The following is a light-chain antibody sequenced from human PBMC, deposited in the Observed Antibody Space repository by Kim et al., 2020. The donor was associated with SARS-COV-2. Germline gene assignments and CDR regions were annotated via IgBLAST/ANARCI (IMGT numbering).Light chain of an antibody. V-gene: IGLV1-44*01. CDR1: SSNIGSNT. CDR2: SNN. CDR3: AAWDDSLNAAV. J-gene: IGLJ2*01. Sequence: RGTISCSGSSSNIGSNTVNWYQQLPGTAPKLLIYSNNQRPSGVPDRFSGSKSGTSASLAISGLQSEDEADYYCAAWDDSLNAAVFGGGTQLTVL.